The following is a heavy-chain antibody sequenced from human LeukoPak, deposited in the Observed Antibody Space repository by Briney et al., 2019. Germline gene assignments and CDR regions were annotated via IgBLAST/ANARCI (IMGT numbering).Heavy chain of an antibody. Sequence: GASVKVSCKASGGTFSSYAISWVRQAPGQGLEWMGGITPIFHTPNYAQKFQGRVTISADESTTTAYMELTSLRSDDTAVYYCAREDWNPPYFYYGMGVWGQGTMVTVSS. D-gene: IGHD1-1*01. V-gene: IGHV1-69*13. CDR2: ITPIFHTP. CDR1: GGTFSSYA. CDR3: AREDWNPPYFYYGMGV. J-gene: IGHJ6*02.